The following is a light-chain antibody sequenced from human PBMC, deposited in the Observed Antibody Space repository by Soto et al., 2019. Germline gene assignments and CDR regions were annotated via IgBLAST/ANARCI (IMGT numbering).Light chain of an antibody. CDR2: DVS. V-gene: IGLV2-11*01. CDR1: SSDVGGYNY. J-gene: IGLJ1*01. CDR3: CSYAGSYCYV. Sequence: QSALAQPRSVSGSPGQSVTISCTGTSSDVGGYNYVSWYQQHPGKAPKLMIYDVSKRPSGVPDRFSGSKSGNTASLTISGLQAEDEADYYCCSYAGSYCYVFGTGTKVIV.